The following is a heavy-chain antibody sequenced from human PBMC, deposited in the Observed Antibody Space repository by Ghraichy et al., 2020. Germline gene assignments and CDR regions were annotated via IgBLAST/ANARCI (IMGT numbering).Heavy chain of an antibody. V-gene: IGHV4-39*01. D-gene: IGHD2-2*01. CDR2: IFYSGST. CDR3: VNIHCSSASCFRSNPSWFAP. J-gene: IGHJ5*02. Sequence: SETLSLTCTVSGGSISSSYYYWGWIRRPPGKGLEWIGTIFYSGSTYYNPSLKSRVTLSVDTSKNQFSLRLSSVTAADSAVYYCVNIHCSSASCFRSNPSWFAPWGQGTLVTVSS. CDR1: GGSISSSYYY.